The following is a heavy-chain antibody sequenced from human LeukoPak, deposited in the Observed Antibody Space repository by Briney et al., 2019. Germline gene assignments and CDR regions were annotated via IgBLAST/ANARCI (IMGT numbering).Heavy chain of an antibody. CDR3: ARSPYGRGLSPTFDY. V-gene: IGHV1-46*01. CDR2: INPSGGST. CDR1: GYTFTSYY. D-gene: IGHD4-17*01. J-gene: IGHJ4*02. Sequence: ASVKVSCKASGYTFTSYYMHWVRQAPGQGLEWMGIINPSGGSTSYAQKFQGRVTMTRDTSTSTVYMELSSLRSEDTAVYYCARSPYGRGLSPTFDYWGQGTLVTVSS.